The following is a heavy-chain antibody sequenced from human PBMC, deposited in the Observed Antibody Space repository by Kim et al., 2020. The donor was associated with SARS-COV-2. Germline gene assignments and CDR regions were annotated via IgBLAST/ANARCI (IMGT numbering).Heavy chain of an antibody. V-gene: IGHV3-74*01. D-gene: IGHD3-10*02. CDR1: GFSSSTYW. CDR2: ISTGVAVA. CDR3: ARGMFRDGFDV. Sequence: GGSLRLSCAASGFSSSTYWINWVRQPPGKGLEWVSRISTGVAVAHYADSVKGRFTVSRDSAENMVYLQMNNLSVEDTAVYYCARGMFRDGFDVRGRGTTVSV. J-gene: IGHJ6*02.